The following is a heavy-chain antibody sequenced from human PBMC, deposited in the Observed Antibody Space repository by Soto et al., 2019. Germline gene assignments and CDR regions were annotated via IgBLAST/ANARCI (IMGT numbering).Heavy chain of an antibody. Sequence: SVNVSCKASGGTFSSYAISWVRQAPGQGLEWMGGIIPIFGTANYAQKFQGRVTITADESTSTAYMELSSLRSEDTAVYYCAWFWSGYYRDTATSYWGQGTLVTVSS. J-gene: IGHJ4*02. V-gene: IGHV1-69*13. D-gene: IGHD3-3*01. CDR3: AWFWSGYYRDTATSY. CDR2: IIPIFGTA. CDR1: GGTFSSYA.